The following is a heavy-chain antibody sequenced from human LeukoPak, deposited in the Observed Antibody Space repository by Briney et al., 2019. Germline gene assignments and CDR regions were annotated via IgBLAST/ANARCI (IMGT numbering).Heavy chain of an antibody. D-gene: IGHD3-22*01. Sequence: GGSLRLSCSASGFTFNRYPMHWVRQAPGKGLEWVSGLSGSGGSTNYADSVKGRFTISRDNAKNTLYLQMNSLRAEDTAVYFCAKRGVVIRVILVGFHKEAYYFDSWGQGVLATVSS. CDR2: LSGSGGST. V-gene: IGHV3-23*01. CDR1: GFTFNRYP. J-gene: IGHJ4*02. CDR3: AKRGVVIRVILVGFHKEAYYFDS.